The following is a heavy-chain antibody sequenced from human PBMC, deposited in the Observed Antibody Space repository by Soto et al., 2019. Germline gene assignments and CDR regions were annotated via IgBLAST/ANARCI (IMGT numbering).Heavy chain of an antibody. J-gene: IGHJ4*02. D-gene: IGHD1-26*01. Sequence: HPGGSLRLSCAASGFTCSHYAMHWVRQAPGKGLEWVALMSYDGSNEYYADSVKGRFTISRDNSKNTLYLQMNSLRAEDTAVYYCAKDGSHNFDYWGQGTLVTVSS. V-gene: IGHV3-30*18. CDR3: AKDGSHNFDY. CDR2: MSYDGSNE. CDR1: GFTCSHYA.